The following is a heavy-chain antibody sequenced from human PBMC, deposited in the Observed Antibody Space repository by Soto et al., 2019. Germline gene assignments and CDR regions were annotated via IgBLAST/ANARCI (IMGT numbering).Heavy chain of an antibody. CDR2: ISGYNGNT. CDR1: GYTFTSYG. V-gene: IGHV1-18*01. Sequence: QVKLVQSGAEVKKPGASVKVSCKASGYTFTSYGISWVRQAPGQGLEWMGWISGYNGNTKYAQKLQGRVTSTTDTPTSTANMELRSLRSDDTAGYCWARDLGGQIVDYWGQGTLVTVSS. J-gene: IGHJ4*02. D-gene: IGHD1-26*01. CDR3: ARDLGGQIVDY.